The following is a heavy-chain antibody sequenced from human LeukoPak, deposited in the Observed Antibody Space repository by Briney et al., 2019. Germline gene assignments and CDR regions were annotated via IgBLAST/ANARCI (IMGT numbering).Heavy chain of an antibody. D-gene: IGHD6-19*01. CDR2: ISSSSSYI. CDR3: ARGYNSAFDY. CDR1: GFTFSTYS. V-gene: IGHV3-21*01. Sequence: GGSLRLSCVASGFTFSTYSMNWVRQAPGKGLEWVSFISSSSSYIYYADSVKGRLTISRDNAKNSLFLHINSLRVEDTAVYYCARGYNSAFDYWGQGTLVTVSS. J-gene: IGHJ4*02.